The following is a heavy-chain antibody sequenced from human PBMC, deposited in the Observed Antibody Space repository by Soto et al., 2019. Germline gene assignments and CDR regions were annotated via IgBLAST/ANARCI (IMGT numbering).Heavy chain of an antibody. D-gene: IGHD6-6*01. CDR3: AKPWVPSIKDRPPRFDY. Sequence: AVGSLRLSCAASEFTFSTYAMTWVRQAPGRGLQWVATISDSGDITYYADSVKGRFTISRDNSRNTLYLQMNNLRAEDTALYYCAKPWVPSIKDRPPRFDYWGRGTLVTVSS. J-gene: IGHJ4*02. CDR1: EFTFSTYA. V-gene: IGHV3-23*01. CDR2: ISDSGDIT.